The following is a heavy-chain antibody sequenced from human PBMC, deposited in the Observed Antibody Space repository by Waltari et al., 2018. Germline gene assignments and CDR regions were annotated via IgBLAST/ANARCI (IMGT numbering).Heavy chain of an antibody. CDR1: GFIFSDYW. CDR3: ASGPDHGDF. CDR2: INQAGNGG. J-gene: IGHJ4*02. Sequence: EEQLVESGGGLVPPGGSLRLSCSASGFIFSDYWMTWVRQAPGKGLEWVANINQAGNGGIYLDSVRGRFTISRDNPDNSLFLHMANLRVEDTAVYYCASGPDHGDFWGQGTLVTVSS. V-gene: IGHV3-7*01. D-gene: IGHD2-15*01.